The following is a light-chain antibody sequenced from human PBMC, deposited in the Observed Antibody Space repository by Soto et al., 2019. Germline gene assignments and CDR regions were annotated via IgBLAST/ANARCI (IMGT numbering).Light chain of an antibody. J-gene: IGKJ4*01. CDR3: QQAHSFPLS. CDR1: QGIDSR. CDR2: GAS. Sequence: DIQMTQSPSSVSASVGDRVTITCRASQGIDSRLSWYQKKAGEATKLLIHGASSLQSGVPSRFSGSGAGTEFTLAIRGLQPEDFATYYCQQAHSFPLSFGGGTTVEIK. V-gene: IGKV1-12*01.